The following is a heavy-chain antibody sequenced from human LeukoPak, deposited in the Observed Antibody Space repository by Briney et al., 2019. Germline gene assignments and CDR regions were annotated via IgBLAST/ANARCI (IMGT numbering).Heavy chain of an antibody. V-gene: IGHV3-15*01. CDR1: GFTFSNAW. Sequence: GGSLRLSCAASGFTFSNAWMSWVRQAPGKGLEWVGRIKSKTDGGTTDYAAPVKGRFTISRDDSKNTLYLQMNSLKTEDTAVYYCTTGTTVTTAGPDYWGQGTLVTVSS. CDR3: TTGTTVTTAGPDY. D-gene: IGHD4-17*01. CDR2: IKSKTDGGTT. J-gene: IGHJ4*02.